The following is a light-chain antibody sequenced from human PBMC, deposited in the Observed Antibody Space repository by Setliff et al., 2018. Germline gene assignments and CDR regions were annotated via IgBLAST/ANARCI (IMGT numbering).Light chain of an antibody. V-gene: IGLV2-14*01. CDR1: SADVGSSKY. Sequence: QSALTQPASVSGSPGQSITISCVGTSADVGSSKYVSWYQQHPDKAPKLILYEVNNRPSGISNRFFGSKSGNTASLTISGLQAGDEADYYCCSFTTSATVVFGPGTKGTV. CDR3: CSFTTSATVV. J-gene: IGLJ1*01. CDR2: EVN.